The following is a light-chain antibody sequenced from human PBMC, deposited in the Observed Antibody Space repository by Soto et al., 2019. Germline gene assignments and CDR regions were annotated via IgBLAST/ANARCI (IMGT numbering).Light chain of an antibody. CDR3: TSYTSISTYV. V-gene: IGLV2-14*01. J-gene: IGLJ1*01. CDR1: SSDIGAYNY. Sequence: QSVLTQPASLSGSPGQSITISCTGTSSDIGAYNYVSWYQQHPGKAPKLMIYEVSKRPSGVPDRFSGSKSGNTASLTISGLQAEDEADYYCTSYTSISTYVFGTGTKVTVL. CDR2: EVS.